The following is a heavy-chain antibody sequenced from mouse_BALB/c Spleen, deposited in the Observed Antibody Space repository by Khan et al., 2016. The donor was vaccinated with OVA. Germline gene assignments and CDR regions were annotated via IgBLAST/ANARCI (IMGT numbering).Heavy chain of an antibody. CDR3: ARPYYGSAWFAY. CDR1: GFSLTNYG. V-gene: IGHV2-9*02. Sequence: QVQLKESGPGLVAPSQSLSITCTVSGFSLTNYGVHWVRQPPREGLEWLGVIWAGGSTNYNSALMSRLSISKDNSKSQVFLKMNSLQTNDTAMYYCARPYYGSAWFAYWGQGTLVTVS. J-gene: IGHJ3*01. CDR2: IWAGGST. D-gene: IGHD1-1*01.